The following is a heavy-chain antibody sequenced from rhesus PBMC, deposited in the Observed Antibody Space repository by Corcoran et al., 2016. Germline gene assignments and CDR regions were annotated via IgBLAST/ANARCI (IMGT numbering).Heavy chain of an antibody. D-gene: IGHD6-31*01. Sequence: QVQLQESGPGLVKPSETLSLTCAVSGVSISSSNRWSWIRQPPGTGLERIGVTCCSRGRPCHDPALKDRVTISLDTSMSRFSLEVGSVTASDTAVYYCAIIAAAGHFDYWGQGVLVTVSS. CDR1: GVSISSSNR. J-gene: IGHJ4*01. CDR3: AIIAAAGHFDY. V-gene: IGHV4-65*01. CDR2: TCCSRGRP.